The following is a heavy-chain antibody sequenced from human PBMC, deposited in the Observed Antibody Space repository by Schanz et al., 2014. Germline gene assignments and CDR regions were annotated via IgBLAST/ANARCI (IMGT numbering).Heavy chain of an antibody. D-gene: IGHD2-15*01. V-gene: IGHV3-30*18. Sequence: QVHLVESGGGVVRPGGSLRLSCAASRFTFNAYDMYWIRQAPGKGLEWVALISHDGSNKNSADSVKGRFTISRDNSKNTLYLQMNSLRGDDTAVYYCAKVREWWPYYFDYWGQGTLVTVSS. CDR3: AKVREWWPYYFDY. CDR1: RFTFNAYD. J-gene: IGHJ4*02. CDR2: ISHDGSNK.